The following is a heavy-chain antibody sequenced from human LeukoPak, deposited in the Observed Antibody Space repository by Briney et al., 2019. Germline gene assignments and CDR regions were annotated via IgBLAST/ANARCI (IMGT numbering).Heavy chain of an antibody. V-gene: IGHV3-33*06. D-gene: IGHD6-6*01. CDR2: IWYDGSNK. J-gene: IGHJ3*02. Sequence: GGSLRLSCAASGFTFSSYGMHWVRQAPGKGLEWVAVIWYDGSNKYYADCVKGRFTISRDNSKNTLYLQMSSLKAEDTAVYYCAKVRVKYSSYLDAFDIWGQGTMVTVSS. CDR3: AKVRVKYSSYLDAFDI. CDR1: GFTFSSYG.